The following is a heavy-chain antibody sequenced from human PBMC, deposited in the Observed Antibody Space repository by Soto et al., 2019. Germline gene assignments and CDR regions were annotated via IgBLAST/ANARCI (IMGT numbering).Heavy chain of an antibody. CDR3: AGGSGAAADYFDF. CDR1: GFTFSDYY. Sequence: QVQLVESGGGLVKPGGSLRLSCAVSGFTFSDYYMTWIRQAPGKGLEWVSYISSSTSHTNYADSVKGRFTISRDNAKNSLFLQMNSLRAEDTVGYYCAGGSGAAADYFDFWGQVTLGTFSS. J-gene: IGHJ4*02. D-gene: IGHD6-13*01. CDR2: ISSSTSHT. V-gene: IGHV3-11*05.